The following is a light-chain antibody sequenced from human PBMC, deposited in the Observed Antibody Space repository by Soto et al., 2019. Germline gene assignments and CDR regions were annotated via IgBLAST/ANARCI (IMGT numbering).Light chain of an antibody. CDR1: QSVSSN. Sequence: EIVMTQSPATLSVSPGERATLSCRASQSVSSNLAWYQQKPGQAPRLLIYGASTRATGIPARFSGSGSGTEFTLTISSLQSEDFAVYYCQQYNSYSPWTFGQGTKVEIK. CDR2: GAS. CDR3: QQYNSYSPWT. V-gene: IGKV3-15*01. J-gene: IGKJ1*01.